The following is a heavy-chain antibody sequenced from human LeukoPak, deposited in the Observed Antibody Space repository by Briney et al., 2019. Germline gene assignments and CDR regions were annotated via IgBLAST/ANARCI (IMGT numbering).Heavy chain of an antibody. CDR1: GFTFDSYE. D-gene: IGHD2-2*01. J-gene: IGHJ4*02. CDR3: ARVLVPAAMAYDY. V-gene: IGHV3-48*03. Sequence: GGSLRLSCAASGFTFDSYEMNWVRQAPGKGPEWLSYISSSGGTIFYADSVKGRFTISRDNSKNTLYLQMNSLRAEDTAVYYCARVLVPAAMAYDYWGQGTLVTVSS. CDR2: ISSSGGTI.